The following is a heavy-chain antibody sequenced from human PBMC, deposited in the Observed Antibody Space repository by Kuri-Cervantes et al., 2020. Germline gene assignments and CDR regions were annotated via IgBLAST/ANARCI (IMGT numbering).Heavy chain of an antibody. Sequence: GESLKISCAASGFTFSSFTMSWVRQAPGKGLEWVSAISGSGENTYYADSVKGQFTISRDNSKNTLYLQMTSLRAEDTAVYYCAKVWELLRRVNFGAFDIWGQGTMVTVSS. CDR3: AKVWELLRRVNFGAFDI. J-gene: IGHJ3*02. CDR2: ISGSGENT. CDR1: GFTFSSFT. D-gene: IGHD1-26*01. V-gene: IGHV3-23*01.